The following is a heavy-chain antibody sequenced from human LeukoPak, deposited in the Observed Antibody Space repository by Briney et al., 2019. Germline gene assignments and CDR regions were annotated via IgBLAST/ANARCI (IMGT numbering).Heavy chain of an antibody. J-gene: IGHJ6*02. Sequence: GGSLRLSCAASGFIFSSYGMHWVRQAPAKGLEWVAVIWYDGSNKYYADSVKGRFTISRDNSKNTLYLQMNSLRAEDTAVYYCARGGYSSSSLYYYYYGMDVWGQGTTVTVSS. CDR2: IWYDGSNK. D-gene: IGHD6-6*01. CDR1: GFIFSSYG. CDR3: ARGGYSSSSLYYYYYGMDV. V-gene: IGHV3-33*01.